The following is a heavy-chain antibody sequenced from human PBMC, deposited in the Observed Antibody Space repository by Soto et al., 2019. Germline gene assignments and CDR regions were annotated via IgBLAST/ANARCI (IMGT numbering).Heavy chain of an antibody. CDR3: ARDCFGGSCYYSYSYYYGMDV. CDR1: GFTFSSYG. Sequence: GGSLRLSCAASGFTFSSYGMHWVRQAPGKGLEWVAVIWYDGSNKYYADSVKGRFTISRDNSKNTLYLQMNSLRAEDTAVYYCARDCFGGSCYYSYSYYYGMDVWGQGTTVTVSS. V-gene: IGHV3-33*01. CDR2: IWYDGSNK. D-gene: IGHD2-15*01. J-gene: IGHJ6*02.